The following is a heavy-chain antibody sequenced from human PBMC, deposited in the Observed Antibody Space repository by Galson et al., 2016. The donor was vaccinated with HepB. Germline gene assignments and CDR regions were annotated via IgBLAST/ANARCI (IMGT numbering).Heavy chain of an antibody. D-gene: IGHD3-3*01. CDR3: ARPLMSSWRAPFEY. V-gene: IGHV4-4*02. J-gene: IGHJ4*02. CDR1: GASISSSNW. CDR2: IYESGSI. Sequence: ENLSLTCGVSGASISSSNWWSWVRQPPGKGLEWIGEIYESGSINYNPSLKSRVTISVDKSKNQFSLKLTSVTAADTAVYYCARPLMSSWRAPFEYWGQGALVIVSS.